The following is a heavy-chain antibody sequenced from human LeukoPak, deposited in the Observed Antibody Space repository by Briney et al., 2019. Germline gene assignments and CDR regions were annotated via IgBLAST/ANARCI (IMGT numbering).Heavy chain of an antibody. Sequence: PGGSLRLSCAASGFTVSSNYMSWVRQAPGKGLEWVSVIYSGGSTYYADSVKGRFTISRENAKNSLYLQMNSLRAGDTAVYYCARGSGYPPYYFDYWGQGTLVTVSS. D-gene: IGHD3-22*01. CDR3: ARGSGYPPYYFDY. CDR2: IYSGGST. CDR1: GFTVSSNY. V-gene: IGHV3-53*01. J-gene: IGHJ4*02.